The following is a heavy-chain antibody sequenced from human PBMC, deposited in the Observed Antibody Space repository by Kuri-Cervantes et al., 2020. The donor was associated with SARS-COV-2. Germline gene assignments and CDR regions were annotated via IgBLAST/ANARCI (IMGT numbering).Heavy chain of an antibody. CDR3: ARQRATLWYFDL. D-gene: IGHD2-15*01. J-gene: IGHJ2*01. CDR2: IYYSGST. V-gene: IGHV4-34*01. CDR1: GGSFSGYY. Sequence: SETLSLTCAVYGGSFSGYYWSWIRQPPGKGLEWIGSIYYSGSTYYNPSLKSRVTISVDTSKNQFSLKLSSVTAADTAVYYCARQRATLWYFDLWGRGTLVTVSS.